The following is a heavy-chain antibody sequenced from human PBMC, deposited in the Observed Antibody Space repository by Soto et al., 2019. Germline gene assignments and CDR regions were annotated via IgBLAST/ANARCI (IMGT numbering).Heavy chain of an antibody. Sequence: QVQLQQWGAGLLKPSETLSLTCAVYGGSFSGYYWTWIRQPPGTGLEWIGEINHSGSTNYNPSPRSRVTTSVDTAKNQFSLQLTSVTAAETAVYYGARDKTTGLFGYWGQGTLVTVSS. J-gene: IGHJ4*02. V-gene: IGHV4-34*01. D-gene: IGHD1-7*01. CDR3: ARDKTTGLFGY. CDR1: GGSFSGYY. CDR2: INHSGST.